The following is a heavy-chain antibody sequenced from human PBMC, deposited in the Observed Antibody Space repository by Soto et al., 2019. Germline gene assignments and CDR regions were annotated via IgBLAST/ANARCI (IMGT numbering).Heavy chain of an antibody. D-gene: IGHD3-10*01. J-gene: IGHJ2*01. V-gene: IGHV3-74*01. CDR2: INSDGSST. CDR1: GFTFSSYW. CDR3: ARGAGEYARRWYFDL. Sequence: EVQLVESGGGLVQPGGSLRLSCAASGFTFSSYWMHWVRQAPGKGLVWVSRINSDGSSTSYADSVKGRFTISRDNAKNTLYLQMNSLRAEDTAVYYCARGAGEYARRWYFDLWGRGTLVTVSS.